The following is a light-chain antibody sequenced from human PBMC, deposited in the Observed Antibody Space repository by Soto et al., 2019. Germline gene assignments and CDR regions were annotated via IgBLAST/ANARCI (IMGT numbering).Light chain of an antibody. CDR2: GAS. J-gene: IGKJ1*01. Sequence: EIVLTQSPGTLSLSPRERATLSCRASQSVSSNYLAWYQQKPGQAPRLVIQGASSRATGIPDRFSGSGSGTDFTLTISRLEPEDFAVYYCQQYGNLPKTFGQGTKVEIK. CDR1: QSVSSNY. V-gene: IGKV3-20*01. CDR3: QQYGNLPKT.